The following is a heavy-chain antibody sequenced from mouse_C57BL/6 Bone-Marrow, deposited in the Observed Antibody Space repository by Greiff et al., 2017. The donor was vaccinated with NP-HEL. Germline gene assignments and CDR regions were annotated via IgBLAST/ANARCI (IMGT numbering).Heavy chain of an antibody. V-gene: IGHV1-19*01. CDR2: INPYNGGT. J-gene: IGHJ2*01. Sequence: VQLQQSGPVLVKPGASVKMSCKASGYTFTDYYMHWVKQSPGHSLEWIGVINPYNGGTSYNQKFKGKATLTVDKSSSTAYMELNSLTSEDSVDYYCARACFYYYGSSYVGFDYWGQGTTLTVSS. CDR3: ARACFYYYGSSYVGFDY. CDR1: GYTFTDYY. D-gene: IGHD1-1*01.